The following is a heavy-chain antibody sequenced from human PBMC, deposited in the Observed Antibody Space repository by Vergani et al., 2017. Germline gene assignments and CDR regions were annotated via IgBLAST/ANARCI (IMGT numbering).Heavy chain of an antibody. CDR3: ARDRGNSGDYNFDY. Sequence: QVQLVQSGGEVKKPGASVKVSCEGSGYSFRNYGISWVRQAPGEGLEWLGWISVYNGETKFAQKFQGRVTLTRDTSTDTAYMEMGSLRSDDTAVYYCARDRGNSGDYNFDYWGQGTLVTVSS. CDR1: GYSFRNYG. D-gene: IGHD1-26*01. J-gene: IGHJ4*02. V-gene: IGHV1-18*04. CDR2: ISVYNGET.